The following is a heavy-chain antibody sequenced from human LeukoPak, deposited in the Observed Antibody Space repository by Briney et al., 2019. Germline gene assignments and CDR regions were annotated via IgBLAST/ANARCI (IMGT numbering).Heavy chain of an antibody. V-gene: IGHV1-18*01. CDR2: ISAYNGNT. Sequence: ASVKVSCKASGYTFTSYGISWVRQAPGQGLEWMGWISAYNGNTNYAQKLQGGVTMTTDTSTSTAYMELRSLRSDDTAVYYCARDYYDSSGYYPEVDYWGQGTLVTVSS. D-gene: IGHD3-22*01. J-gene: IGHJ4*02. CDR1: GYTFTSYG. CDR3: ARDYYDSSGYYPEVDY.